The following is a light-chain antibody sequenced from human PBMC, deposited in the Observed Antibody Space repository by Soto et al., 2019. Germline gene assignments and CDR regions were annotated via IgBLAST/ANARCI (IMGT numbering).Light chain of an antibody. CDR3: SSYTTSSTQV. Sequence: QSALTQPASVSGSPGQSITISCTGTSSDVGGYDYVSWYQQQPGKAPKLMIYDVINRPSGVSNRFSGSKSGNTASLTISGLQPEDEADYYCSSYTTSSTQVFGTGTKLTFL. CDR2: DVI. CDR1: SSDVGGYDY. J-gene: IGLJ1*01. V-gene: IGLV2-14*03.